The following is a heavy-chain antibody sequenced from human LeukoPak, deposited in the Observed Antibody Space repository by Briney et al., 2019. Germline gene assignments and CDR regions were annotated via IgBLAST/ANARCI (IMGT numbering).Heavy chain of an antibody. D-gene: IGHD3-10*01. CDR2: ISGSGGST. CDR3: AKGGFGRPFDY. V-gene: IGHV3-23*01. J-gene: IGHJ4*02. CDR1: GFTFSNYA. Sequence: TGGSLRLSWAASGFTFSNYAMSWVRQAPGKGLEWVSVISGSGGSTYYVDSVQGRFTISRDNSKNTLFLQMDSLRAEDTAVYYCAKGGFGRPFDYWGQGTLVTVSS.